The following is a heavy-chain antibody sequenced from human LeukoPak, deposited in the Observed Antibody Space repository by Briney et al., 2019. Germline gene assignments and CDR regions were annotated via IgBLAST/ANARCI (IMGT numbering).Heavy chain of an antibody. CDR3: ARDRSSGPRDVSDI. D-gene: IGHD3-22*01. CDR1: GYTFTGYY. CDR2: INSNSGGT. J-gene: IGHJ3*02. V-gene: IGHV1-2*02. Sequence: ASVKVSCKASGYTFTGYYMHWVRQAPGQGLEWMGWINSNSGGTNYAQKFQGRVTMTRDTSISTAYMELSRPRSDDTAVYYCARDRSSGPRDVSDIWGQGTMVTVSS.